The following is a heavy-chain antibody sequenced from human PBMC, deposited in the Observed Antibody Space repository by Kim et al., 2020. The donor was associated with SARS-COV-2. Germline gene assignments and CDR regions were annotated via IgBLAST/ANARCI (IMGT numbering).Heavy chain of an antibody. V-gene: IGHV3-23*01. CDR2: ISGSGGST. J-gene: IGHJ4*02. CDR3: AKVRLRYCSSTSCYDFDY. CDR1: GFTFSSYA. D-gene: IGHD2-2*01. Sequence: GGSLRLSCAASGFTFSSYAMSWVRQAPGKGLEWVSAISGSGGSTYYADSVKGRFTISRDNSKNTLYLQMNSLRAEDTAVYYCAKVRLRYCSSTSCYDFDYWGQGTLVTVSS.